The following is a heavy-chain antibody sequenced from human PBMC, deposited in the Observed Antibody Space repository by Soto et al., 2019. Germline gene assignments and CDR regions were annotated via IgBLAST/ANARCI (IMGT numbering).Heavy chain of an antibody. CDR2: IVVGSGNT. CDR3: ARDLDVSGGSQLDY. Sequence: SVKVSCKASGFTFTSSAVQWVRQARGQRLEWIGWIVVGSGNTNYAQKFQERVTITRDMSTSTAYMELSRLRSDDTAVYYCARDLDVSGGSQLDYWGQGNLVTVSS. J-gene: IGHJ4*02. CDR1: GFTFTSSA. V-gene: IGHV1-58*01. D-gene: IGHD3-16*01.